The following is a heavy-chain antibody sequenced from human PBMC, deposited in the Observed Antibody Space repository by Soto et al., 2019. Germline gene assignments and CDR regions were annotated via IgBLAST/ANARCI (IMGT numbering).Heavy chain of an antibody. V-gene: IGHV2-26*01. J-gene: IGHJ4*02. D-gene: IGHD3-10*01. CDR1: GFSLSNARMG. Sequence: SGPTLVNPTETLTLTCTVSGFSLSNARMGVSWIRQPPGKALEWLAHIFSNDEKSYSTSLKSRLTISKDTSKSQVVLTMTNMDPVDTATYYCAHIITMVRGGPVRWGQGTLVTVSS. CDR2: IFSNDEK. CDR3: AHIITMVRGGPVR.